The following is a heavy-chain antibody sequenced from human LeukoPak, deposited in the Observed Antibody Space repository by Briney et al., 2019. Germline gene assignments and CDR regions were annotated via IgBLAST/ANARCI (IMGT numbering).Heavy chain of an antibody. CDR2: IDTDDGKS. V-gene: IGHV1-69-2*01. Sequence: ASVTVSLTSSVFLFSAYYMHWVRQPHGKGGRGMGRIDTDDGKSTYAEDFQGRVPLTADMSTDTAFMELSRLTSEDTALYFCSTGRGAYDVFDFWGQGALLIVSS. CDR3: STGRGAYDVFDF. J-gene: IGHJ4*02. D-gene: IGHD1-1*01. CDR1: VFLFSAYY.